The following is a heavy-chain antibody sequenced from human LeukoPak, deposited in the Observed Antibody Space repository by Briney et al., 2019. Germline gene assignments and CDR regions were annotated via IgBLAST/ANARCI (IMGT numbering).Heavy chain of an antibody. J-gene: IGHJ5*02. CDR3: ARAGTTAAGTRWFGP. CDR1: GYTFTGYY. CDR2: INPNSGDT. D-gene: IGHD6-13*01. Sequence: ASVKVSCKASGYTFTGYYMQWVRQAPGQGLEWMGWINPNSGDTNYAQKFQGRVTMTRDTSISTAYMELSRLRSDDTAVYYCARAGTTAAGTRWFGPWGQGTLVTVSS. V-gene: IGHV1-2*02.